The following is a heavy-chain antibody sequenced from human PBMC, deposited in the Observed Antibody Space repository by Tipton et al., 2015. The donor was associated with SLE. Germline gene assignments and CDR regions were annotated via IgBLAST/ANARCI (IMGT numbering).Heavy chain of an antibody. Sequence: TLSLTCSVSGGSISSSSYFWGWIRQPPGKGLQWIGSIYYLGTTYYNPSPESRVTMSLDTSKNQFSLKLSSVTAADTAVYYCARASSSYYFDYWGQGTLVTVSS. CDR3: ARASSSYYFDY. CDR2: IYYLGTT. J-gene: IGHJ4*02. D-gene: IGHD6-13*01. V-gene: IGHV4-39*07. CDR1: GGSISSSSYF.